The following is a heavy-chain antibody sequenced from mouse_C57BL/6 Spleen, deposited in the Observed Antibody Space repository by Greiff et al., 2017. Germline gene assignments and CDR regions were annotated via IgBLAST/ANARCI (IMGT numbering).Heavy chain of an antibody. Sequence: VQVVESGPELVKPGASVKISCKASGYAFSSSWMNWVKQRPGKGLEWIGRIYPGDGDTNYNGKFKGKATLTADKSSSTAYMQLSSLTSEDSAVYFCARGGYYSNYGAMDCWGQGTSVTVSS. V-gene: IGHV1-82*01. CDR2: IYPGDGDT. CDR1: GYAFSSSW. J-gene: IGHJ4*01. CDR3: ARGGYYSNYGAMDC. D-gene: IGHD2-5*01.